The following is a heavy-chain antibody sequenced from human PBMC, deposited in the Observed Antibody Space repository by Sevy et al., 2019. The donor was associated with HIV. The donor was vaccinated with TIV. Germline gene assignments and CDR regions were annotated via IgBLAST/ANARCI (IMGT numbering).Heavy chain of an antibody. CDR3: AREVDGAFDY. V-gene: IGHV3-53*01. J-gene: IGHJ4*02. Sequence: GGSLRLSCAASGFTVSSNYMSWVRQAPGKGLEWVSVIYSGGSTYYADSVKGRFTISSDNSKNTLYLQMNSLRAEDTAVYYCAREVDGAFDYWGQGTLVTVSS. D-gene: IGHD2-8*01. CDR2: IYSGGST. CDR1: GFTVSSNY.